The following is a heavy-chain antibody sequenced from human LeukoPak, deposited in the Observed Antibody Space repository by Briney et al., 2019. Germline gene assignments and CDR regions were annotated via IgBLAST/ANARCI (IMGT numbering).Heavy chain of an antibody. Sequence: SVKVSCKASGGTFSSYAISWVRQAPGQGFEWMGGIIPIFGTANYAQKFQGRVTITADESTSTAYMELSSLRSEDTAVYYCARGIFGVVINQYYFDYWGQGTLVTVSS. CDR3: ARGIFGVVINQYYFDY. CDR2: IIPIFGTA. V-gene: IGHV1-69*13. CDR1: GGTFSSYA. J-gene: IGHJ4*02. D-gene: IGHD3-3*01.